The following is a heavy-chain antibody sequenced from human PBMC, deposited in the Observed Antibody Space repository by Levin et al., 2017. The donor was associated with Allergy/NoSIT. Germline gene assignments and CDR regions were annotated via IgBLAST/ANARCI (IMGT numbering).Heavy chain of an antibody. J-gene: IGHJ5*02. D-gene: IGHD2-15*01. Sequence: GESLKISCAASGFTFSTFWMTWVRQAPGKGLEWVANIKQDGGEKYYVDSVKGRFTISRDNAKNSLHLQMNSLRAEDTAVYYCARDRPRYCSGGSCSRFDPWGQGTLVTVSS. CDR2: IKQDGGEK. CDR3: ARDRPRYCSGGSCSRFDP. CDR1: GFTFSTFW. V-gene: IGHV3-7*01.